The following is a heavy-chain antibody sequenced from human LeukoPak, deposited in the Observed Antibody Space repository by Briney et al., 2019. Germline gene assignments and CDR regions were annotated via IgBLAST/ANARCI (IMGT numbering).Heavy chain of an antibody. V-gene: IGHV3-30*03. J-gene: IGHJ1*01. CDR3: ARGTGIAVAGYFQH. Sequence: GGSLRLSCAASGFTFSSYGMSWVRQAPGKGLEWVAVISYDGSNKYYADSVKGRFTISRDNSKNTLYLQMNSLRAEDTAVYYCARGTGIAVAGYFQHWGQGTLVTVSS. CDR1: GFTFSSYG. CDR2: ISYDGSNK. D-gene: IGHD6-19*01.